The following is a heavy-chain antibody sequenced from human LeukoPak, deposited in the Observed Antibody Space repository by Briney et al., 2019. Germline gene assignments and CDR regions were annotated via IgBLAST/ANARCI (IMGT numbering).Heavy chain of an antibody. CDR2: INPNSGGT. CDR1: VYTSTGYY. J-gene: IGHJ4*02. CDR3: ARDNPHSGWSENTNY. D-gene: IGHD6-19*01. Sequence: ASVKVSCKASVYTSTGYYMHWVRQAPGQGLEWMGRINPNSGGTNYAQKFQGRVTMTRDTSISTAYMELSRLRSDDTAVYYCARDNPHSGWSENTNYWGQGTLVTVSS. V-gene: IGHV1-2*06.